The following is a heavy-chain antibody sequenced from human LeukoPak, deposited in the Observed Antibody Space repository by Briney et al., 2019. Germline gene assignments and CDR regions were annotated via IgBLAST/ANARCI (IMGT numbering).Heavy chain of an antibody. V-gene: IGHV4-30-2*06. D-gene: IGHD3-16*02. J-gene: IGHJ4*02. CDR1: ADSLSSGGHY. Sequence: SQTLSLTCTVSADSLSSGGHYWAWIRQFPGKGLESIGEFNHSGGTNYNPSLKSRVTISVDTSKNQFSLKLSPVTAADTAVYYCARGFRGYDYVWGSYRYSPYYFDYWGQGTLVTVSS. CDR3: ARGFRGYDYVWGSYRYSPYYFDY. CDR2: FNHSGGT.